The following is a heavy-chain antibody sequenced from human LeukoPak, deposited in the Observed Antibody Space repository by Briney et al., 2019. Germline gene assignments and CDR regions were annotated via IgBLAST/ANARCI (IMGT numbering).Heavy chain of an antibody. D-gene: IGHD2-15*01. CDR1: GGSFSGYY. J-gene: IGHJ4*02. Sequence: SETLSLTCAIYGGSFSGYYWSWIRQPPGKGLEWIGEINHSGSTNYNPSLKSRVTISVDKSKNQVSLKLSSVTAADTAVYYCARFSGASQMAYWGQGTLVTVSS. V-gene: IGHV4-34*01. CDR2: INHSGST. CDR3: ARFSGASQMAY.